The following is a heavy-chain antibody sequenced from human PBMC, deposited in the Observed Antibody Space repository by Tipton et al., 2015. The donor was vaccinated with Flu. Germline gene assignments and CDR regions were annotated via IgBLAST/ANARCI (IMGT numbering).Heavy chain of an antibody. D-gene: IGHD3-3*01. Sequence: SLRLSCAASGFTFSDYYMSWIRQAPGKGLEWVSYISSSGSTIYYADSVKGRVTISRDNAKNSLYLQMNSLRTEDTAVYYCARDPANIYDFWSGYSYFDYWGQGTLVTVSS. CDR1: GFTFSDYY. CDR3: ARDPANIYDFWSGYSYFDY. J-gene: IGHJ4*02. V-gene: IGHV3-11*01. CDR2: ISSSGSTI.